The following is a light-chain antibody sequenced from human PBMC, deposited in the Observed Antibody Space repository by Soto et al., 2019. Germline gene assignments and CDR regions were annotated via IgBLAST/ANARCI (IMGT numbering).Light chain of an antibody. J-gene: IGKJ1*01. CDR2: GAS. CDR3: QQYNNWPGT. Sequence: EIVLTQSPGTLSVSPGERATLSCRASQSVSSKLAWYQQKPGQAPRLLFYGASTGATGIPARFSGSGPETEFTLSISSLQSEDFAVYYCQQYNNWPGTFGQGTKV. CDR1: QSVSSK. V-gene: IGKV3-15*01.